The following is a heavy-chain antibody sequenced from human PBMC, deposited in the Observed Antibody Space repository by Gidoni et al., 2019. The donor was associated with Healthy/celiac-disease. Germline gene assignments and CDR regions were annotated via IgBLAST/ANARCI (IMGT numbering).Heavy chain of an antibody. V-gene: IGHV3-30-3*01. CDR1: GFTFSSYA. D-gene: IGHD4-17*01. Sequence: QVQLVESGGGVVQPGRSLRLSCAASGFTFSSYAMHWVRQAPGKGLEWLAVISYDGSNKYYADSVKGRFTISRDNSKNTLYLQMNSLRAEDTAVYYCARDFGLNGDYGQFDYWGQGTLVTVSS. CDR3: ARDFGLNGDYGQFDY. J-gene: IGHJ4*02. CDR2: ISYDGSNK.